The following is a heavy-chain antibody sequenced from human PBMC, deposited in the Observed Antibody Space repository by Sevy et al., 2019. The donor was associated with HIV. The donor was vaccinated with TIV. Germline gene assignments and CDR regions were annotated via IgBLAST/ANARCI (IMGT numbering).Heavy chain of an antibody. V-gene: IGHV1-69*13. D-gene: IGHD5-12*01. CDR2: IIPIFGTA. Sequence: ASVKVSCKASGGTFSSYAISWVRQAPGQGLEWMGGIIPIFGTANYAQKFQGRVTITADEPTSTAYMELSSLGSEDTAVYYCARDRRDGYKEKYYYYYGMDVWGQGTTVTVSS. CDR1: GGTFSSYA. CDR3: ARDRRDGYKEKYYYYYGMDV. J-gene: IGHJ6*02.